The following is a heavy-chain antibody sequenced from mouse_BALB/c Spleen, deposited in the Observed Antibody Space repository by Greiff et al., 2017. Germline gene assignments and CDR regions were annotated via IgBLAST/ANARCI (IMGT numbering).Heavy chain of an antibody. CDR3: ARQYGNSWFAY. J-gene: IGHJ3*01. D-gene: IGHD2-10*02. V-gene: IGHV5-9-3*01. CDR1: GFTFSSYA. CDR2: ISSGGSYT. Sequence: EVHLVESGGGLVKPGGSLKLSCAASGFTFSSYAMSWVRQTPEKRLEWVATISSGGSYTYYPDSVKGRFTISRDNAKNTLYLQMSSLRSEDTAMYYCARQYGNSWFAYWGQGTLVTVSA.